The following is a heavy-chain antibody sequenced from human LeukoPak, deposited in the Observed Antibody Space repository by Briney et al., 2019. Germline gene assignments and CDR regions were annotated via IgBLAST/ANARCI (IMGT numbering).Heavy chain of an antibody. D-gene: IGHD3-10*01. CDR3: ARKGVIHYYGSGSYVY. CDR1: GYSISSGYY. J-gene: IGHJ4*02. CDR2: IYHSGST. V-gene: IGHV4-38-2*01. Sequence: PSETLSLTCDVPGYSISSGYYWGWIRQSPGKGLEWIGSIYHSGSTYYNPSLKSRLTISVDTSKNQFSLKLSSVTAADTAVYYCARKGVIHYYGSGSYVYWGQGTLVTVSS.